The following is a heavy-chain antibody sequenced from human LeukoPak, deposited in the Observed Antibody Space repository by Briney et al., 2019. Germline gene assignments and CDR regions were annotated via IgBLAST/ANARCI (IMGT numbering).Heavy chain of an antibody. D-gene: IGHD6-13*01. Sequence: SQTLSLTCAISGDSVSSNSAAWNWIRQSPSRGLEWLGRTYYRSKCYNDDAVSMKSRITITSDTSKNQFSLQLSSVTPEDTAVYYCARGRIAYHGMDVWGQGTTVTVSS. J-gene: IGHJ6*02. CDR2: TYYRSKCYN. CDR1: GDSVSSNSAA. CDR3: ARGRIAYHGMDV. V-gene: IGHV6-1*01.